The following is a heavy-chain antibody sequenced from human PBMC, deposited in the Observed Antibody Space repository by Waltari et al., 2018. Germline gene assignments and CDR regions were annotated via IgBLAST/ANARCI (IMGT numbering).Heavy chain of an antibody. Sequence: QVQLVQSGAEVKKPGSSVKVSCKASGGTFSSYAISWVRQAPGQGLEWMGGIIPIFGTANYAQKFQGRVTITADESTSTAYMELSSLRSEDTAVYYCATPRWGSYEALFDYWGQGTLVTVSS. CDR3: ATPRWGSYEALFDY. J-gene: IGHJ4*02. CDR2: IIPIFGTA. V-gene: IGHV1-69*13. CDR1: GGTFSSYA. D-gene: IGHD3-16*01.